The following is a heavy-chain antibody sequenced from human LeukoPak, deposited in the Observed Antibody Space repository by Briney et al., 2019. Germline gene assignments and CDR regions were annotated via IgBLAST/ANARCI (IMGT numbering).Heavy chain of an antibody. V-gene: IGHV4-39*07. D-gene: IGHD6-13*01. CDR3: AMTAHASSWYAY. J-gene: IGHJ4*02. CDR1: SGSISTSNYY. CDR2: IFYSGST. Sequence: SETLSLTCTVSSGSISTSNYYWGWVRQPPGKALEWIGNIFYSGSTYYSPSLKSRVTISLDTSRNQFSLKLNSVTAADAAVYFCAMTAHASSWYAYWGQGSLVTVSS.